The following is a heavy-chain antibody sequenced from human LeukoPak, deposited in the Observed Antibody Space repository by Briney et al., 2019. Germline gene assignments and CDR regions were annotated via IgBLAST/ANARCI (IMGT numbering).Heavy chain of an antibody. J-gene: IGHJ6*02. V-gene: IGHV1-69*13. CDR2: IIPIFGTA. D-gene: IGHD6-13*01. CDR3: ARDIKNGQLVLRYYYYGMDV. Sequence: SVKVSCKASGYTFTSYAISWVRQAPGQGLEWMGGIIPIFGTANYAQKFQGRVTITADESTSTAYMELSSLRSEDTAVYYCARDIKNGQLVLRYYYYGMDVWGQGTTVTVSS. CDR1: GYTFTSYA.